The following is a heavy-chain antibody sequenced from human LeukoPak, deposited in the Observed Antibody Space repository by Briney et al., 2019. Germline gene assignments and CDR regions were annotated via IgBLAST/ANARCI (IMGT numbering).Heavy chain of an antibody. CDR2: ISPTGGAI. CDR1: WFTFNTPG. D-gene: IGHD1-1*01. Sequence: GALKLFLAASWFTFNTPGMKWVRQAPGGGLEWVSSISPTGGAIFYADSVRGRFTISRDSAKSSLFLQLNSLRAEDTALYFCASGIRERGFDSWGQGTLVTVSS. J-gene: IGHJ4*02. CDR3: ASGIRERGFDS. V-gene: IGHV3-21*01.